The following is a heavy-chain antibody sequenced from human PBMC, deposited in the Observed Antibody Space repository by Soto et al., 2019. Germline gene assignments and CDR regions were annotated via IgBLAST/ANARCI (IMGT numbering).Heavy chain of an antibody. CDR3: ARRHFGEDLSSWYPWDGMDV. CDR1: GYTFTSYA. D-gene: IGHD6-13*01. V-gene: IGHV1-3*01. CDR2: INAVNVNT. Sequence: ASVKVSCKVSGYTFTSYAMHWVRQAPGQRLEWMGWINAVNVNTKYSQKFQGRVTITRDTSASTAYMELSRLRSEDTAVYYCARRHFGEDLSSWYPWDGMDVWGQGTTVTVSS. J-gene: IGHJ6*02.